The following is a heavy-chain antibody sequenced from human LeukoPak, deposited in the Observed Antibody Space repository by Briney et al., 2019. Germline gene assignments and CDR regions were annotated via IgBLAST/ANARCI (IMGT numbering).Heavy chain of an antibody. D-gene: IGHD5-12*01. CDR2: IYYSGST. V-gene: IGHV4-59*12. CDR1: GGSISSYY. J-gene: IGHJ6*03. CDR3: AREWGGFIGYYYYMDV. Sequence: SETLSLTCTVSGGSISSYYWSWIRQPPGKGLEWIGYIYYSGSTNYNPSLKSRVTISVDTSKNQFSLKLSSVTAADTAVYYCAREWGGFIGYYYYMDVWDKGTTVTISS.